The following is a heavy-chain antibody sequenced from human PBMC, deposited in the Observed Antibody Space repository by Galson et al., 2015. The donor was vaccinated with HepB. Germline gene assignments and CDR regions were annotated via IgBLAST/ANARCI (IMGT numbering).Heavy chain of an antibody. D-gene: IGHD2/OR15-2a*01. CDR2: INTDGTNT. V-gene: IGHV3-74*01. J-gene: IGHJ5*02. CDR1: GFNFSSNW. Sequence: SLRLSCATSGFNFSSNWIHWVRQPQGQGLVWVSRINTDGTNTDYADFAKGRFTVSRDNTRSTTYLQLNSLRVEDTATYYCTFLLNAWGQGTLVTVSS. CDR3: TFLLNA.